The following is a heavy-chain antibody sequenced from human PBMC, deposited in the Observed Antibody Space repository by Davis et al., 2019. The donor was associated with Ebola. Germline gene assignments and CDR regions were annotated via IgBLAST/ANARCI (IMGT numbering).Heavy chain of an antibody. V-gene: IGHV1-46*01. D-gene: IGHD7-27*01. CDR3: ASASTGAVAFDI. Sequence: ASVKVSCKASGYTFTSHYMHWVRQAPGQGLEWMGIINPSGGSTSYAQKFQGRVTITADKSTSTAYMELSSLRSEDTAVYYCASASTGAVAFDIWGQGTMVTVSS. CDR1: GYTFTSHY. J-gene: IGHJ3*02. CDR2: INPSGGST.